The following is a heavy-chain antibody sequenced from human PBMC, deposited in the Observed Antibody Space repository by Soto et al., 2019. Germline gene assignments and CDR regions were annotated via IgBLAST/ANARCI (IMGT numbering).Heavy chain of an antibody. V-gene: IGHV3-30*18. D-gene: IGHD2-15*01. J-gene: IGHJ3*02. Sequence: GGSLRLSCAASGFTFSSYGMHWVRQAPGKGLEWVAVISYDGSNKYYADSVKGRFTISRDNSKNTLYLQMNSLRAEDTAVYYCAKGLGAATSRDAFDIWGQGTMVTVSS. CDR3: AKGLGAATSRDAFDI. CDR1: GFTFSSYG. CDR2: ISYDGSNK.